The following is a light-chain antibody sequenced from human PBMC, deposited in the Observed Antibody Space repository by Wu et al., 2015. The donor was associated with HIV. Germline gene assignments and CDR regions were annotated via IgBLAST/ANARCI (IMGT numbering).Light chain of an antibody. CDR3: QQYNNWPT. Sequence: ERAPSPAGPVRVLTALSLVPARNLARLPGLLIYDASTRATGIPARFSGSGSGTEFTLTISSMQSEDFAVYYCQQYNNWPTFGQGTKVEIK. V-gene: IGKV3-15*01. CDR2: DAS. CDR1: RVLTA. J-gene: IGKJ1*01.